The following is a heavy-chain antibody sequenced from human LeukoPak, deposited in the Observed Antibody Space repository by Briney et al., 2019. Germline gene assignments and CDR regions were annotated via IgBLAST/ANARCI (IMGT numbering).Heavy chain of an antibody. CDR2: IYSGGST. J-gene: IGHJ4*02. D-gene: IGHD3-22*01. V-gene: IGHV3-66*01. CDR3: ARDGDSSGYYNFDY. Sequence: GGSLRLSCAASGFTVSSNYMSWVRQAPGRGLEWVSVIYSGGSTYYADSVKGRFTISRDNSKNTLYLQMNSLRAEYTAVYYCARDGDSSGYYNFDYWGQGTLVTVSS. CDR1: GFTVSSNY.